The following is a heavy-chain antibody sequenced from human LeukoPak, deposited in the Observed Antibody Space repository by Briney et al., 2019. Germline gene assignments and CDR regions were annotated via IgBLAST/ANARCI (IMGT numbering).Heavy chain of an antibody. CDR2: INPNSGGT. Sequence: ASVKVSCKASGYTFTGYYMHWVRQAPGQGLEWMGWINPNSGGTNYAQKFQGRVTMTRDTSISTAYMELRSLRSDDTAVYYCARPLVGYYGSGSHTPLYYYYYMDVWGKGTTVTISS. V-gene: IGHV1-2*02. CDR3: ARPLVGYYGSGSHTPLYYYYYMDV. D-gene: IGHD3-10*01. CDR1: GYTFTGYY. J-gene: IGHJ6*03.